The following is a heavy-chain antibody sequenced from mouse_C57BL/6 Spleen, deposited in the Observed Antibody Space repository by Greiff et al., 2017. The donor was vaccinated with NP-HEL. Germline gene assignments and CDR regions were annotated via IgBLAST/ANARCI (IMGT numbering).Heavy chain of an antibody. Sequence: EVKLVESGGDLVKPGGSLKLSCAASGFTFSSYGMSWVRQTPGKRLEWVATISSGGSYTYYPDSVKGRFTISRDNAKNTLYLQMSSLKSEDTAMYYCARQGYSNYGYAMDYWGQGTSVTVSS. D-gene: IGHD2-5*01. CDR2: ISSGGSYT. CDR1: GFTFSSYG. V-gene: IGHV5-6*01. CDR3: ARQGYSNYGYAMDY. J-gene: IGHJ4*01.